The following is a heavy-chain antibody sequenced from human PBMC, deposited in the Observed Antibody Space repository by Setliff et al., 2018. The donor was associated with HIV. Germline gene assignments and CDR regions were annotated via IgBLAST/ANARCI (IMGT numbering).Heavy chain of an antibody. V-gene: IGHV4-31*03. D-gene: IGHD3-10*01. CDR3: ARDVYYGAGSLLHYYYLDL. J-gene: IGHJ6*03. CDR2: MYHSGST. CDR1: GGSISSGGYY. Sequence: PSETLSLTCTVSGGSISSGGYYWSWIRQHPGKGLEWIGYMYHSGSTHYNPSLKSRVTISVDTSKKQLSLKLSSVTAADTAVYYCARDVYYGAGSLLHYYYLDLWGKGTAVTVSS.